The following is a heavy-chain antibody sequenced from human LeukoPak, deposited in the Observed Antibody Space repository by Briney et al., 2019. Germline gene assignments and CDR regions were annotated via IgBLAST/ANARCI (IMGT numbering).Heavy chain of an antibody. J-gene: IGHJ4*02. CDR2: IRFTGSYI. Sequence: MSGGSLRLSCVASRFSFSSYWMSWVRQAPGRGLEWVSSIRFTGSYIYYADSVKGRFTISRDDAKNLLSLQMISLRVEDTAVYYCARAGLRRDGYNSDYWGQGTLVTVSS. CDR1: RFSFSSYW. CDR3: ARAGLRRDGYNSDY. D-gene: IGHD5-24*01. V-gene: IGHV3-21*01.